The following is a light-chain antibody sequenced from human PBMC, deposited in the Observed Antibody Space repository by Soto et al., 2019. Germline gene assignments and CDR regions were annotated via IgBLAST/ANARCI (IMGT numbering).Light chain of an antibody. V-gene: IGKV3-15*01. J-gene: IGKJ5*01. CDR3: QQYNNWPPKVT. CDR2: GAS. Sequence: EIVLTQSPGTLSLSPGERATLSCMASQSVSSNLAWYQQKPGQAPRLLIYGASTRATGIPARFSGSGSGTEFTLTISSLQSEDFAVYYCQQYNNWPPKVTFGQGTRLEIK. CDR1: QSVSSN.